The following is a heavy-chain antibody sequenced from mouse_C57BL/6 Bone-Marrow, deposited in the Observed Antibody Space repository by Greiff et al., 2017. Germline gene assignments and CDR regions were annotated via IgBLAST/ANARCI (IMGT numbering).Heavy chain of an antibody. CDR2: ISNGGGST. Sequence: EVQGVESGGGLVQPGGSLKLSCAASGFTFSDYYMYWVRQTPEKRLEWVAYISNGGGSTYYPDTVKGRFTISRDNAKNTLYLQMSRLKSEDTARYYCERHRAYYGNHGDDAMDYGGQGTSVTVSA. V-gene: IGHV5-12*01. J-gene: IGHJ4*01. CDR1: GFTFSDYY. D-gene: IGHD2-10*01. CDR3: ERHRAYYGNHGDDAMDY.